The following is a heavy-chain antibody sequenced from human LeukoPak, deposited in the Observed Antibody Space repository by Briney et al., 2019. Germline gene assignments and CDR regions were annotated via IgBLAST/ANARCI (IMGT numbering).Heavy chain of an antibody. D-gene: IGHD2-8*01. CDR2: INHSGST. V-gene: IGHV4-34*01. CDR3: ARAEGTAPSVFYYYYMDV. CDR1: GGSFSGYY. J-gene: IGHJ6*03. Sequence: SETLSLTCAVYGGSFSGYYWSWIRQPPGKGLEWIGEINHSGSTNYNPSLKSRVTISVDTSENQFSLKLSSVTAADTAVYYCARAEGTAPSVFYYYYMDVWGKGTTVTVSS.